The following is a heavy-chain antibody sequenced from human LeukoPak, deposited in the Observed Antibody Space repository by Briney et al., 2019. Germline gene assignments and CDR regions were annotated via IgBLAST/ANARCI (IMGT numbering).Heavy chain of an antibody. J-gene: IGHJ6*02. D-gene: IGHD6-13*01. CDR1: GYTFTSYG. Sequence: ASVKVSCKASGYTFTSYGISWVRQAPGQGLEWMGWMNPNSGNTGYAQKFQGRVTMTRNTSISTAYMELSSLRSEDTAVYYCARLPRSSNFIAYYYGMDVWGQGTTVTVSS. V-gene: IGHV1-8*02. CDR2: MNPNSGNT. CDR3: ARLPRSSNFIAYYYGMDV.